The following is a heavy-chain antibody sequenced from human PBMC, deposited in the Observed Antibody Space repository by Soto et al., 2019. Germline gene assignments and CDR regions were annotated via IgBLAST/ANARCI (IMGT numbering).Heavy chain of an antibody. CDR3: AHFRYCSGGSCYRKYYYYYYMDV. Sequence: VSGPTLVNPTQTLTLTCTFSGLSLSTSGVGVGWIRQPPGKALEWLALIYWDDDKRYSPSLKSRLTITKDTSKNQVVLTMTNIDPVDTATYYCAHFRYCSGGSCYRKYYYYYYMDVWGKGTTVTVSS. CDR2: IYWDDDK. J-gene: IGHJ6*03. D-gene: IGHD2-15*01. CDR1: GLSLSTSGVG. V-gene: IGHV2-5*02.